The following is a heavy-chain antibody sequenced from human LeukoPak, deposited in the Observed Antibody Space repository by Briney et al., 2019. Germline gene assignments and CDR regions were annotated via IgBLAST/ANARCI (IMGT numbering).Heavy chain of an antibody. J-gene: IGHJ4*02. CDR1: GFXFSSYS. CDR2: ISSGTITI. Sequence: PGGSLRLSCAASGFXFSSYSMNWVRQAPGKGLEWVSYISSGTITIYYADSVKGRFTISRDNAKNSLYLQMNSLRAEDTAVYYCARRYCSSTSCTLDYWGQGTLVTVSS. V-gene: IGHV3-48*04. CDR3: ARRYCSSTSCTLDY. D-gene: IGHD2-2*01.